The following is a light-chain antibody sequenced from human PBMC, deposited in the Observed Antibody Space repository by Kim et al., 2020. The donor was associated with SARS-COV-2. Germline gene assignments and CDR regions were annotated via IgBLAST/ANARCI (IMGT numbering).Light chain of an antibody. V-gene: IGKV1-5*03. J-gene: IGKJ2*01. CDR3: QQYNSYPYT. Sequence: SVSVGDRDPITSRASQSIRIWLALYQKTPGKAPKLVIYWASSLESGVPSRFSGSGSGTELTLTISSLQPDDFATYYCQQYNSYPYTFRQGTKLEI. CDR1: QSIRIW. CDR2: WAS.